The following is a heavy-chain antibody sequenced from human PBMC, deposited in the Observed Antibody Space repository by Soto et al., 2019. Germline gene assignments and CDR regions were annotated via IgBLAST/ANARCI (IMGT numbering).Heavy chain of an antibody. CDR2: IIPIFGTA. CDR1: GGTFSSYA. Sequence: QVQLVQSGAEVKKPGSSVKVSCKASGGTFSSYAISWVRQAPGQGLEWMGGIIPIFGTANYAQKFQGRVTRTADKSARIGDREVSRLKSADSAVYYCARAGKYYDTSGYYYGFDDWGQGTVVTVSS. J-gene: IGHJ4*02. V-gene: IGHV1-69*06. CDR3: ARAGKYYDTSGYYYGFDD. D-gene: IGHD3-22*01.